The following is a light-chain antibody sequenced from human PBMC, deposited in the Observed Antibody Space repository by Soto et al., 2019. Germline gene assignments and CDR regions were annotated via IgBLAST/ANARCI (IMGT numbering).Light chain of an antibody. CDR3: SARDDSLSGLV. Sequence: QSVLTQPPSASGTPGQRVTISCSGSSSNIGINHVYWYQQFPGTAPKLLMYRSDQRPSGVPDRFSGSKSGTSASLAISGLRSDDEAEYYCSARDDSLSGLVFGGGTKLTVL. CDR1: SSNIGINH. V-gene: IGLV1-47*01. CDR2: RSD. J-gene: IGLJ2*01.